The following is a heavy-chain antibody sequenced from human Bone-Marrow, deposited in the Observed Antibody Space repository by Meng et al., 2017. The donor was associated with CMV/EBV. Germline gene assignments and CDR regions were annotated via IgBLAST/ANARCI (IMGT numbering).Heavy chain of an antibody. CDR3: AREPDNLDY. J-gene: IGHJ4*02. D-gene: IGHD1-1*01. CDR1: GGSFSGYY. V-gene: IGHV3-7*01. Sequence: ETLSLTCAVYGGSFSGYYWSWIRQAPGKGLEWVANIKQDGSEKYYVDSVKGRFTISRDNAKNSLYLQMNSLRAEDTAVYYCAREPDNLDYWGQGTLVTVSS. CDR2: IKQDGSEK.